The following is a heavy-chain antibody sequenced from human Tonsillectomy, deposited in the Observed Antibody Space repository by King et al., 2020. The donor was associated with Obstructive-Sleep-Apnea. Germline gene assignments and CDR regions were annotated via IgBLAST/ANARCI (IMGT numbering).Heavy chain of an antibody. Sequence: VQLVESGGGLVQPGGSLKLSCAASGFTFSGSAMHWVRQASGKGLEWVVLIRSKANSYATAYAASVKGRFTISRDDSKNTAYLQMNSLKTEDTAVYYCTRPSSDRDYWGQGTLVTVSS. CDR1: GFTFSGSA. D-gene: IGHD6-19*01. J-gene: IGHJ4*02. V-gene: IGHV3-73*02. CDR3: TRPSSDRDY. CDR2: IRSKANSYAT.